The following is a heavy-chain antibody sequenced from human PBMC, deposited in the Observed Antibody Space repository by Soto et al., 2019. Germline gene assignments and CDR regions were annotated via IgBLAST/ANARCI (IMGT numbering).Heavy chain of an antibody. CDR3: ARDQYQQLLTPRYYYYGMDV. CDR1: GFTFSSYG. CDR2: IWYDGSNK. V-gene: IGHV3-33*01. J-gene: IGHJ6*02. Sequence: QVQLVESGGGVVQPGRSLRLSCAASGFTFSSYGMHWVRQAPGKGLEWVAVIWYDGSNKYYADSVKGRFTISRDNSKNTLYLQMNSLRAEDTAVYYCARDQYQQLLTPRYYYYGMDVWGQGTTVTVSS. D-gene: IGHD6-13*01.